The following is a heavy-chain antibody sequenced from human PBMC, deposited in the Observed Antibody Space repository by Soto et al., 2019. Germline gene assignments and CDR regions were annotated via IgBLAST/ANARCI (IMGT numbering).Heavy chain of an antibody. J-gene: IGHJ3*02. D-gene: IGHD3-22*01. CDR2: ISASGGSI. Sequence: EVQLLESGGDLVQPGGALRLSCVASGFSFSDQAMTWVRQAPGKGPEWISGISASGGSIYYSDSVKGRFTISRDDSEIRLHLQMNNLRAEDTAVYFCAKVGPFFYDTTGRGSAFDIWGQGTMVTVSS. CDR1: GFSFSDQA. V-gene: IGHV3-23*01. CDR3: AKVGPFFYDTTGRGSAFDI.